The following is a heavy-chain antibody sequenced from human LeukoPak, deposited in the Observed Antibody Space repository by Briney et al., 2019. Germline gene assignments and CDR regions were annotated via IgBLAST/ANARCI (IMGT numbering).Heavy chain of an antibody. CDR1: GYTFTSYG. Sequence: GASVKVSCKASGYTFTSYGISWVRQAPGQGLEWMGWMNPNSGNTGYAKKFQGRVTMTRNTSISTAYMELSSLRSEDTAVYYCAREASVYDSSGYYDAFDIWGQGTMVTVSS. V-gene: IGHV1-8*02. J-gene: IGHJ3*02. D-gene: IGHD3-22*01. CDR3: AREASVYDSSGYYDAFDI. CDR2: MNPNSGNT.